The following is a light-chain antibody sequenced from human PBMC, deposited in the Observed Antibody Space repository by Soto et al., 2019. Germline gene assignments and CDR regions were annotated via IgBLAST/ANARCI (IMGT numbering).Light chain of an antibody. Sequence: DIQMTQSPSTLSASVGDRVTITCRASQSISIWLAWYQQRSGKAPKLLIYKASNLEYGVPSRFSGSGSGTEFTLTISSLQPDDFATYYCQQYVSYFYTFGQGTKLEIK. CDR2: KAS. CDR1: QSISIW. J-gene: IGKJ2*01. CDR3: QQYVSYFYT. V-gene: IGKV1-5*03.